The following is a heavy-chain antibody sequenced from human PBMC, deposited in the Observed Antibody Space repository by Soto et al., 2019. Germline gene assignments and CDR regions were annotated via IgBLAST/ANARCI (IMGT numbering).Heavy chain of an antibody. CDR1: GFTFSSYS. V-gene: IGHV3-21*01. J-gene: IGHJ6*02. CDR3: ARDYDFWSCYPYYYYGMDV. CDR2: ISSSRSYI. Sequence: EVQLVESGGGLVKPGGSLRLSCAASGFTFSSYSMNWVRQAPGKGLEWVYSISSSRSYIYYADSVKGRFTISRDSAKNPLYLQMNSLRAEDTAVYYCARDYDFWSCYPYYYYGMDVWGQGTTVTDSS. D-gene: IGHD3-3*01.